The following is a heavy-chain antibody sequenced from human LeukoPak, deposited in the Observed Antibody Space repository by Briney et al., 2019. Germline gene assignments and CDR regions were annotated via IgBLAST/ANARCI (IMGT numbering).Heavy chain of an antibody. J-gene: IGHJ6*02. D-gene: IGHD5-24*01. V-gene: IGHV3-21*01. CDR2: ISTMSNYI. CDR1: GFDFSTYA. CDR3: ARVESYYYGMDV. Sequence: PGGSLRLSCAASGFDFSTYAINWVRQAPGKGLEWVSSISTMSNYIFYGDSVKGRFTISRDNAKNSVYLQMNSLRPEDTAVYYCARVESYYYGMDVWGQGTTVTVSS.